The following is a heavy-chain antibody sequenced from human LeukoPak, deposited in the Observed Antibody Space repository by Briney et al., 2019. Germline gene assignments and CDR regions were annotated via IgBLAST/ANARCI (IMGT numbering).Heavy chain of an antibody. CDR3: ARGVPIYSSSWYLGYYFDY. CDR2: IYYSGST. V-gene: IGHV4-30-4*01. D-gene: IGHD6-13*01. Sequence: SQTLSLTCTVSGGSISSGDYSWSWIRQPPGKGLEWIGYIYYSGSTYYNPSLKSRVTISVDTSKNQFSLKLSSVTAADTAAYYCARGVPIYSSSWYLGYYFDYWGQGTLVTVSS. J-gene: IGHJ4*02. CDR1: GGSISSGDYS.